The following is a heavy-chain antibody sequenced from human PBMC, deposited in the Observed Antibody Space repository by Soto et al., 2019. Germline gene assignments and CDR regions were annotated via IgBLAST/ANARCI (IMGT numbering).Heavy chain of an antibody. CDR1: GYTFTGYY. V-gene: IGHV1-2*04. J-gene: IGHJ4*02. CDR2: INPNRGDT. Sequence: QVQLVQSGAEVKKPGASVKVSCKASGYTFTGYYMHWVRQAPGQGLEWMGWINPNRGDTNYAQKFQGWVTMTRDTSISTAYMELSRLRSDVTAVYYCARGTLRRTVTTSLVYWGQGTLVTVSS. D-gene: IGHD4-4*01. CDR3: ARGTLRRTVTTSLVY.